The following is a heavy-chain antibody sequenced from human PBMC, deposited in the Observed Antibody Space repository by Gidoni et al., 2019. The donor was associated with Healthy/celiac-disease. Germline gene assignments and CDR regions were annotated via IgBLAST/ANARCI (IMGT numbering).Heavy chain of an antibody. D-gene: IGHD2-2*01. Sequence: QVQLVESGGGGVQPGRSLRLSCAASGFTFSSYGMHRVRQAPGKGLGWVAVISYDGSNQYYADSVKGRFTISRDNSKNTLYLQMNSLRAEDTAVYYCAKLLGYCSSISCLFDYWGQGTLVTVSS. CDR1: GFTFSSYG. V-gene: IGHV3-30*18. J-gene: IGHJ4*02. CDR2: ISYDGSNQ. CDR3: AKLLGYCSSISCLFDY.